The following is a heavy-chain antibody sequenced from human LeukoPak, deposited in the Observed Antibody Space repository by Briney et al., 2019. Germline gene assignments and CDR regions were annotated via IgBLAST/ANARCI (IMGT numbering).Heavy chain of an antibody. V-gene: IGHV3-53*01. J-gene: IGHJ6*03. D-gene: IGHD7-27*01. Sequence: GGSLRLSCAASGFTVSSNYMSWVRQAPGKGLEWVSVIYSGGSTYYADSVKGRFTISRDNSKNTLYLQMNSLRAEDTAVYYCARDRSTGLGKYYYMDVWGKGTTVTVSS. CDR3: ARDRSTGLGKYYYMDV. CDR1: GFTVSSNY. CDR2: IYSGGST.